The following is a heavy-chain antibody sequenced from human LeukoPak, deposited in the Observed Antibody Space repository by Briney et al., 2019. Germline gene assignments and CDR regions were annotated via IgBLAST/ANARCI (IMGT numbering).Heavy chain of an antibody. D-gene: IGHD1-26*01. Sequence: ASVTVSCKASGYTFTGYYMHWVRQAPGQGLEWMGWINTNSGGTNYAQKFQGRVTITRDTSISTAYMELSRLRSDDTAVYYCARAFGGSYPPWDAFDIWGQGTMGTVSP. CDR2: INTNSGGT. CDR1: GYTFTGYY. V-gene: IGHV1-2*02. J-gene: IGHJ3*02. CDR3: ARAFGGSYPPWDAFDI.